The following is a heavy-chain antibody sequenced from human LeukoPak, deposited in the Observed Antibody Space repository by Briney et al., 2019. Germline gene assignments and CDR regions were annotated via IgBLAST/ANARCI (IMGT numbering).Heavy chain of an antibody. J-gene: IGHJ5*02. CDR2: ISWNSDNV. CDR3: AKGGQQLLNDWFDP. Sequence: GGSLRLSCAASGFTFDDYAMHWVRQAPGKGLEWVSGISWNSDNVDYADSVRGRFTISRDNAKNSLYLQMNSLRTEDMALYYCAKGGQQLLNDWFDPWGQGTLVTVSS. V-gene: IGHV3-9*03. CDR1: GFTFDDYA. D-gene: IGHD6-13*01.